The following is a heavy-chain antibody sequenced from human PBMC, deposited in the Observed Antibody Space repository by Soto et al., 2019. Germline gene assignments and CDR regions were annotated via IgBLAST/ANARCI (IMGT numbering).Heavy chain of an antibody. CDR1: GFTFSSYA. J-gene: IGHJ3*02. Sequence: PGGSLRLSCAASGFTFSSYAMHWVRQAPGKGLEWVAVISYDGSNKYYADSVKGRFTISRDNSKNTLYLQMNSLRAEDTAVYYCARGSGYDNEIDAFDIWGQGTMVTVSS. CDR2: ISYDGSNK. V-gene: IGHV3-30-3*01. D-gene: IGHD5-12*01. CDR3: ARGSGYDNEIDAFDI.